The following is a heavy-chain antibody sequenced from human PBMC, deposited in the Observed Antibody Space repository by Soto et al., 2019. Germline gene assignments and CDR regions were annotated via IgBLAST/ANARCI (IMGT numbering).Heavy chain of an antibody. CDR2: IGTASDT. D-gene: IGHD2-15*01. CDR3: ARVVSCSGRTCPHYYMDV. Sequence: EVQLVESGGGLVQPGGSLRLSCAASGFTFSRYDMNWVRQAAGKGLEWVSAIGTASDTYYPGSVKGRFTTSRENAQNSLYLQMNCLRAEDTGVYYCARVVSCSGRTCPHYYMDVWGKGTTVTVSS. CDR1: GFTFSRYD. J-gene: IGHJ6*03. V-gene: IGHV3-13*01.